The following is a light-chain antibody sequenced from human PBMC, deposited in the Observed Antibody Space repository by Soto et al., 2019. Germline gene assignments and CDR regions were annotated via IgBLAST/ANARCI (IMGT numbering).Light chain of an antibody. CDR3: QQYYSYWT. CDR2: KAS. CDR1: QSISSW. V-gene: IGKV1-5*03. Sequence: DIEMTQSPSTLSASVGDRVTITCRASQSISSWLAWYQHQPAKAPKLLIHKASSLESGVPSRFSGSGSGTEFTLTISSLQPDDFATYYCQQYYSYWTFGQGTKVEI. J-gene: IGKJ1*01.